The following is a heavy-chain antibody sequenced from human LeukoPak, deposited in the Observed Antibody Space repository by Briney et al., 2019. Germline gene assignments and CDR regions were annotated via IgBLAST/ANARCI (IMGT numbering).Heavy chain of an antibody. V-gene: IGHV4-34*01. CDR3: ARVRPSVWDIDY. D-gene: IGHD1-26*01. J-gene: IGHJ4*02. CDR1: GGSFSGYY. CDR2: INHSGST. Sequence: KPSETLSLTCAVYGGSFSGYYWSWIRQPPGKGLEWIGEINHSGSTNYNPSLKSRVTISVDTSKNQFSLKLSSVTAADTAVYYCARVRPSVWDIDYWGQGTLVTVSS.